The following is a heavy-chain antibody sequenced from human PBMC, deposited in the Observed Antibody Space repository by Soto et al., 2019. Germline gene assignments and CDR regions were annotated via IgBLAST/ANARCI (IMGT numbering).Heavy chain of an antibody. V-gene: IGHV1-2*02. D-gene: IGHD5-18*01. J-gene: IGHJ4*02. CDR3: ARESSYGRYSYGQHFDY. Sequence: QVQLVQSGAEVKKPGASVKVSCKASGYTFTGYYMHWVRQAPGQGLEWMGWINPNSGGTNYAQKFQGRVTMTRDTSISTAYMELSRLRSDDTAVYYCARESSYGRYSYGQHFDYWGQGTLVTVSS. CDR1: GYTFTGYY. CDR2: INPNSGGT.